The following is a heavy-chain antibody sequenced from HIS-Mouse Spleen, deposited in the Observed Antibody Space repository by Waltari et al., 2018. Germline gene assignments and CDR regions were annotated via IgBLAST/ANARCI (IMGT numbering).Heavy chain of an antibody. CDR2: ISYDGSNK. CDR1: GFTFSSYA. D-gene: IGHD5-12*01. Sequence: QVQLVESGGGVGQPGRSLRLSWAASGFTFSSYARHWVRQAPGKGLEWVAVISYDGSNKYYADSVKGRFTISRDNSKNTLYLQMNSLRAEDTAVYYCARAGTLHIVATTFDYWGQGTLVTVSS. V-gene: IGHV3-30*04. CDR3: ARAGTLHIVATTFDY. J-gene: IGHJ4*02.